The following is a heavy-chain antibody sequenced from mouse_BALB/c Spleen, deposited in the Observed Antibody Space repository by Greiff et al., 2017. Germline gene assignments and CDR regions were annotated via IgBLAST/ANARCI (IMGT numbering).Heavy chain of an antibody. D-gene: IGHD1-1*01. J-gene: IGHJ3*01. CDR3: ARDSYYGPAWFAY. CDR1: GFTFSDYY. V-gene: IGHV5-4*02. Sequence: DVKLVESGGGLVKPGGSLKLSCAASGFTFSDYYMYWVRQTPEKRLEWVATISDGGSYTYYPDSVKGRFTISRDNAKNNLYLQMSSLKSEDTAMYYCARDSYYGPAWFAYWGQWTLVTVSA. CDR2: ISDGGSYT.